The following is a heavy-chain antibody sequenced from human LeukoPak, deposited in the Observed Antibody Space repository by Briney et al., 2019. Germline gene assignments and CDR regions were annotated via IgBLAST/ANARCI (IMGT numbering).Heavy chain of an antibody. Sequence: GGSLRLSCAASGFTFDDYAMHWVRQAPGKGLEWVSLISGDGVSTYYSDSVKGRFTISRDNAKNSLYLEMSSLRAEDTAVYYCARDRDWSFDYWGQGTLVTVSS. J-gene: IGHJ4*02. V-gene: IGHV3-43*02. CDR1: GFTFDDYA. CDR2: ISGDGVST. CDR3: ARDRDWSFDY. D-gene: IGHD3-9*01.